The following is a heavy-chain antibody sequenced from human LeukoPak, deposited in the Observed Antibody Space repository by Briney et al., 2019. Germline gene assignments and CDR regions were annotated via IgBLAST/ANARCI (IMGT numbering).Heavy chain of an antibody. J-gene: IGHJ5*02. CDR1: GGSISSSSYY. V-gene: IGHV4-39*01. D-gene: IGHD2-2*01. Sequence: SETLSLTCTVSGGSISSSSYYWGWIRQPPGKGLEWIGSIYYSGSTYYSPSLKSRVTISVDTSKNQFSLQLISVTAADTAVYYCATYSTSRGWFDPWGQGTLVTVSS. CDR3: ATYSTSRGWFDP. CDR2: IYYSGST.